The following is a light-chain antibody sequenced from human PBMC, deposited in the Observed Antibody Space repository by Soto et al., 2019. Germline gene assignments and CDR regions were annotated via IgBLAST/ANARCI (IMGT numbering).Light chain of an antibody. Sequence: QSVLTQPPSASGTPGQRVTLSCSGSSSNIGFNAVNWYQQLPGKAPKLVIYEVSNRPSGVSSRFSGSKSGNTASLTISGLQAEDEADYYCSSYTRTTTRVFGGGTQLTVL. CDR2: EVS. CDR3: SSYTRTTTRV. V-gene: IGLV2-14*01. J-gene: IGLJ3*02. CDR1: SSNIGFNA.